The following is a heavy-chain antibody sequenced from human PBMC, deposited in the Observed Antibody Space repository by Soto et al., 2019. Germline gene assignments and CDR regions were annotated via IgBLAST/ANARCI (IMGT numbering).Heavy chain of an antibody. J-gene: IGHJ4*02. V-gene: IGHV4-34*01. CDR3: ARQRHSSGWDFDY. D-gene: IGHD6-19*01. CDR2: INHSGST. CDR1: GGSFSGYY. Sequence: QVQLQQWGAGLLKPSETLSLTCAVYGGSFSGYYWSWIRQPPGKGLEWIGEINHSGSTNYNPSLKSRVTISVDTSKNQFALKRSSVTAADTAGYYWARQRHSSGWDFDYWGQGTLVTVSS.